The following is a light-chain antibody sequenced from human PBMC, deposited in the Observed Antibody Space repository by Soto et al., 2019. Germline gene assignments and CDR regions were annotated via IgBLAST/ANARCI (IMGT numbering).Light chain of an antibody. CDR1: QGITNE. CDR3: LQDYSYPRT. J-gene: IGKJ1*01. CDR2: GAS. V-gene: IGKV1-6*01. Sequence: AIQMTQSPSTLPASVGDRVTIACRASQGITNELGWYQQKPGKAPKLLIYGASNLQSGVPSRFSGSGSGTDFNLTISSLQPEDFATYNCLQDYSYPRTFGQGTKVEIK.